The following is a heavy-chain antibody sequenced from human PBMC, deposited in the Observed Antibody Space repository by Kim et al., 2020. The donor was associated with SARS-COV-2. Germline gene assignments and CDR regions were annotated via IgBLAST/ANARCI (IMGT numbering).Heavy chain of an antibody. CDR2: ISSSSSTI. D-gene: IGHD3-9*01. Sequence: GGSLRLSCAASEFSFRHYSMNWVRQAPGKGLEWVSYISSSSSTIYYADSVKGRFTISRDNAKNSLYLQMSSLRDEDSALYYCARDYLDPRDGMDVWGQGTTVTVSS. CDR1: EFSFRHYS. CDR3: ARDYLDPRDGMDV. J-gene: IGHJ6*02. V-gene: IGHV3-48*02.